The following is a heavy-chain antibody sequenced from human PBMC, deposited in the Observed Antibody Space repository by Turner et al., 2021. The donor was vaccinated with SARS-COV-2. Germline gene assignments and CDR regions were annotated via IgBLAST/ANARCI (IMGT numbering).Heavy chain of an antibody. D-gene: IGHD3-10*01. J-gene: IGHJ5*02. V-gene: IGHV4-31*03. CDR3: ANNYASGSASWFDT. CDR2: IYYSGST. Sequence: QVQLQESGPGLVKPSQTLSLTCTVPGGSISSGGYYWCWIRQHPGKGLEWIGYIYYSGSTDYNPSLKSRVTISVDTSKNQFSLKLSSVTAADTAVYSCANNYASGSASWFDTWGQGTLVTVSS. CDR1: GGSISSGGYY.